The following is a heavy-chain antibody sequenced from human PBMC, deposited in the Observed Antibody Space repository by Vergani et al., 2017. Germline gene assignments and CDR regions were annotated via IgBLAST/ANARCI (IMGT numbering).Heavy chain of an antibody. CDR2: ISGSGGST. V-gene: IGHV3-23*01. CDR1: GCTFSSYA. Sequence: EVQLLESGGGLVQPGGSLRLSCAASGCTFSSYAMSWVRQAPGKGLEWVSAISGSGGSTYYADSVKGRFTISRDNSKNTLYLQMNSLRAEDTAVYSCAKDAADYVWGSYRYTGYFDYWGQGTLVTVSS. CDR3: AKDAADYVWGSYRYTGYFDY. J-gene: IGHJ4*02. D-gene: IGHD3-16*02.